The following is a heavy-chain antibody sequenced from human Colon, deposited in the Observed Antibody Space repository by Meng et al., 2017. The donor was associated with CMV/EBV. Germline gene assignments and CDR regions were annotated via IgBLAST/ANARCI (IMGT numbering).Heavy chain of an antibody. CDR3: ARDSPHAWD. Sequence: VALGEFGGGLVPPWGSTSVSGAAFGVPVSSQYMSWVRQAPGKGLEWVSVIYIDDSTYYADSVEGRFTISRDNSRNTVYLQMNSLRAEDTAVYYCARDSPHAWDWGQGTLVTVSS. CDR2: IYIDDST. J-gene: IGHJ4*02. D-gene: IGHD3-16*01. CDR1: GVPVSSQY. V-gene: IGHV3-53*01.